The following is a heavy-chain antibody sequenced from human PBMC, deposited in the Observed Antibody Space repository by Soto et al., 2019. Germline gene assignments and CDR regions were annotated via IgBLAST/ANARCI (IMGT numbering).Heavy chain of an antibody. D-gene: IGHD6-19*01. CDR1: GGAFSCYA. J-gene: IGHJ6*02. Sequence: SVKVSSEARGGAFSCYAMSWARQATGQGLEWMGGIIPIFGTANYAQKFQGRVTITADKSTSTAYMELSSLRSEDTAVYYCARARYSSGWSDYYSGMDVWGQGTTVTVSS. CDR3: ARARYSSGWSDYYSGMDV. CDR2: IIPIFGTA. V-gene: IGHV1-69*06.